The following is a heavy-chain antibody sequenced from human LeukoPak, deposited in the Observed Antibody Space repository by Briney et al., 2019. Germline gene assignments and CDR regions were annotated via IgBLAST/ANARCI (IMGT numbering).Heavy chain of an antibody. V-gene: IGHV3-11*06. J-gene: IGHJ4*02. CDR2: ISSASSYT. D-gene: IGHD4-17*01. Sequence: GGSLRLSCAASGFTFSDYYMSWIRQAPGKGLEWASYISSASSYTNYADSVKGRFTISRDNAKNSLYLQMNSLRGEDTAVYYCARAGYGDPHFDFWGQGTLVTVSS. CDR1: GFTFSDYY. CDR3: ARAGYGDPHFDF.